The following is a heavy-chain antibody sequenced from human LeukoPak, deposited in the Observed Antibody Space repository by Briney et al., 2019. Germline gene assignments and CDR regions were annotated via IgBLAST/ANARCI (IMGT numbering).Heavy chain of an antibody. CDR3: ARPLLPYSGSYGYNWFDP. Sequence: ASVKVSCKASGYTFTTDYIHWVRQAPGQGFEWMGIINPSGGSTTYAQKFQGRVTMTTDTSTSTAYMELRSLRSDDTAVYYCARPLLPYSGSYGYNWFDPWGQGTLVTVSS. V-gene: IGHV1-46*01. CDR1: GYTFTTDY. D-gene: IGHD1-26*01. J-gene: IGHJ5*02. CDR2: INPSGGST.